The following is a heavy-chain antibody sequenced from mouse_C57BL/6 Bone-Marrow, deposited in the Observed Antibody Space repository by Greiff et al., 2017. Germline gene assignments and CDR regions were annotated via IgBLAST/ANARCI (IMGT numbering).Heavy chain of an antibody. J-gene: IGHJ3*01. D-gene: IGHD1-1*01. Sequence: VQLKESGGGLVQPKGSLKLSCAASGFSFNTYAMNWVRQAPGKGLEWVARIRSKSNNYATYYADSVKDRFTISRDDSESMLYLQMNNLKTEDTAMYYCVVGSSFAWFAYWGQGTLVTVSA. CDR2: IRSKSNNYAT. V-gene: IGHV10-1*01. CDR1: GFSFNTYA. CDR3: VVGSSFAWFAY.